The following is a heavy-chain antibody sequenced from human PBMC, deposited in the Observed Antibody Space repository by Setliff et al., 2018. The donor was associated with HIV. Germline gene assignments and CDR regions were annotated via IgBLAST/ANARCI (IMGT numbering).Heavy chain of an antibody. CDR3: ARQVSVPGVAVTPLDY. J-gene: IGHJ4*02. CDR1: GASMKDYY. CDR2: ILHTGSA. V-gene: IGHV4-59*08. D-gene: IGHD3-3*01. Sequence: SETLSLTCTVSGASMKDYYWTWIRQSPGNGLEWIGHILHTGSATYNPSLRSRLTMSIDTSSGQFSLRLTSVTAADASVYYCARQVSVPGVAVTPLDYWGQGSLVTVSS.